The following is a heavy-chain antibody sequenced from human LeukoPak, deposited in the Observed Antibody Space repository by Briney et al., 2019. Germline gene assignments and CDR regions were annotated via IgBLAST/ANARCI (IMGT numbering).Heavy chain of an antibody. CDR2: ISAYNGNT. D-gene: IGHD3-22*01. CDR1: GYTLTNYG. V-gene: IGHV1-18*01. J-gene: IGHJ3*02. CDR3: ARVFYVSHYDSSGYYYGDAFDI. Sequence: ASVKVSCKASGYTLTNYGFSWVRQAPGQGLEWMGWISAYNGNTNYAQKLQGRVTMTTDTSTSTAYMELRSLRSDDTAVYYCARVFYVSHYDSSGYYYGDAFDIWGQGTMVTVSS.